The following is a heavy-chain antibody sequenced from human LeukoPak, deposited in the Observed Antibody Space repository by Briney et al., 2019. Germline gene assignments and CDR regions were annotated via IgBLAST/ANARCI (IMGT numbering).Heavy chain of an antibody. Sequence: ASVKVSCKASGYTFTSYGISWVRQAPGQGLEWIGWISAYNGNTNYAQKLQGRVTMTTDTSTSTAYMELRSLRSDDTAVYYCARGNVVEYYDFWSGPLEGYYMDVWGKGTTVTVSS. V-gene: IGHV1-18*01. J-gene: IGHJ6*03. D-gene: IGHD3-3*01. CDR3: ARGNVVEYYDFWSGPLEGYYMDV. CDR1: GYTFTSYG. CDR2: ISAYNGNT.